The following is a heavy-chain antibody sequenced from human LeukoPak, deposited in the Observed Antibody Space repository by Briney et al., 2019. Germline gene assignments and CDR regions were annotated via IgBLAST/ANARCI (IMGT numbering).Heavy chain of an antibody. J-gene: IGHJ6*03. CDR3: ARGAPYSSSWNYYYYYMDV. V-gene: IGHV4-39*07. Sequence: PSETLSLTCTVSGGSMSRSSYYWGWIRQPPGKGLEWIANVYYSGSTYYNPSLKSRVTISVDTSKNQFSLKLSSVTAADTAVYYCARGAPYSSSWNYYYYYMDVWGKGTTVTVSS. CDR1: GGSMSRSSYY. CDR2: VYYSGST. D-gene: IGHD6-13*01.